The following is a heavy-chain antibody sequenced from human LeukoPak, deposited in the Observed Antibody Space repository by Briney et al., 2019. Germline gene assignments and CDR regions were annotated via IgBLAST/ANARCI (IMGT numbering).Heavy chain of an antibody. V-gene: IGHV4-39*07. Sequence: SETLSLTCTVSGGSISSSSYYWGWIRQPPGTGLEWIGSIYYSGSTYYNPSLKSRVTISVDTSKNQFSLKLSSVTAADTAVYYCAREYSGVVEEDWFDPWGQGTLVTVSS. CDR1: GGSISSSSYY. CDR3: AREYSGVVEEDWFDP. CDR2: IYYSGST. J-gene: IGHJ5*02. D-gene: IGHD3-22*01.